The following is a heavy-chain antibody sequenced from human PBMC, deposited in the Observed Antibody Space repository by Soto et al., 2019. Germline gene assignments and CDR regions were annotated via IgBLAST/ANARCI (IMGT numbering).Heavy chain of an antibody. CDR1: GGSVCSNTAS. CDR2: TYFRSKWYN. D-gene: IGHD5-12*01. V-gene: IGHV6-1*01. CDR3: AKGDNLGPKTGYAFDP. Sequence: PSQTLSLTCAISGGSVCSNTASWNWIRQSPSRGLEWLGRTYFRSKWYNDYAVSVKSRIIINPDTSNNQFSLQLNSVTPEDTAVYFCAKGDNLGPKTGYAFDPWGQGIMVTVSS. J-gene: IGHJ5*02.